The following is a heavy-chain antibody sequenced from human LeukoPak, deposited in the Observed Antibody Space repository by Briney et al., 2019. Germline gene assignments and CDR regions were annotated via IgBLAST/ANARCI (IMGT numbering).Heavy chain of an antibody. D-gene: IGHD4-17*01. CDR2: IKSKTDGGTR. CDR3: TTERTTVTNYFDY. CDR1: GLTFSNAW. V-gene: IGHV3-15*01. Sequence: PGGSLRLSCAASGLTFSNAWMSWVRHAPRKGLEWVGRIKSKTDGGTRDYAAPVKGRFTISRDDSKNTLYLQMNSLKTEDTAVYYCTTERTTVTNYFDYWGQGTLVTVSS. J-gene: IGHJ4*02.